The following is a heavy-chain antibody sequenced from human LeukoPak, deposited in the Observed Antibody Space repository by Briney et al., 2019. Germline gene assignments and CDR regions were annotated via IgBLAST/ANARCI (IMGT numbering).Heavy chain of an antibody. CDR3: ARHQNRDGYNPRPFDY. J-gene: IGHJ4*02. CDR2: IYYNENT. CDR1: GGSISSSSNY. D-gene: IGHD5-12*01. V-gene: IGHV4-39*01. Sequence: SETLSLTCTVSGGSISSSSNYWGWIRQPPGKGLEWIGSIYYNENTYYNPSLKSRVTVSVDTSKNQFSLKLSSVTAADTAVYYCARHQNRDGYNPRPFDYWGQGILVTVSS.